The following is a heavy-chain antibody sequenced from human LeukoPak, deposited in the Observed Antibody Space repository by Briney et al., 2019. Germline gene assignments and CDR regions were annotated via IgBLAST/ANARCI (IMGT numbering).Heavy chain of an antibody. J-gene: IGHJ4*02. Sequence: TSETLSLTCTVSGGSISSGSYYWSWIRQPAGKGLEWIGYIYYSGSTNYNPSLKSRVTISVDTSKNQFSLKLSSVTAADTAVYYCARGTRAAGRRDKYYFDYWGQGTLVTVSS. CDR1: GGSISSGSYY. CDR2: IYYSGST. CDR3: ARGTRAAGRRDKYYFDY. D-gene: IGHD5-24*01. V-gene: IGHV4-61*10.